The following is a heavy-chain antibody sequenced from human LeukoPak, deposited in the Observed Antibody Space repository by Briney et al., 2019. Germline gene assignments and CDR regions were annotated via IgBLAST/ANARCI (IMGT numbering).Heavy chain of an antibody. CDR1: GYTFSSYW. CDR3: ARQNDFRLDY. Sequence: GESLRISCKGSGYTFSSYWIGWVRQMPGKGLEWMGIINPGDSDTRYSPSLQGQVTISVDTSIGTAYLQWSSLKASDTAIYYCARQNDFRLDYWGQGTLVTVSS. CDR2: INPGDSDT. J-gene: IGHJ4*02. V-gene: IGHV5-51*01. D-gene: IGHD3-3*01.